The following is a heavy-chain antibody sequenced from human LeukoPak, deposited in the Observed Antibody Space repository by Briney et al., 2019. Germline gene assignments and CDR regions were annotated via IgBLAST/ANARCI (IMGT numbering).Heavy chain of an antibody. CDR3: ARLYNSIAVAGTTG. CDR2: INPNSGDT. CDR1: GYTFTGYY. Sequence: ASVKVSCKASGYTFTGYYMHWVRQAPGQGLEWMGWINPNSGDTNYAKKFQGRVPMTRDTSISTAYLELSRLRSDDTAVYYCARLYNSIAVAGTTGWGQGTLVTVSS. D-gene: IGHD6-19*01. V-gene: IGHV1-2*02. J-gene: IGHJ4*02.